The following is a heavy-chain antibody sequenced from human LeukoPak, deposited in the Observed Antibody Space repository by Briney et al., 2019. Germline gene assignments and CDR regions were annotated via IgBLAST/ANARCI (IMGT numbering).Heavy chain of an antibody. V-gene: IGHV3-74*01. CDR2: INGDESMT. J-gene: IGHJ4*02. Sequence: PGRSLRLSCAASGFTFSTYGMHWVRQAPGKGLVWVSHINGDESMTNYADSVKGRFTVSRDNAKNTLYLQMNSLRAEDTAVYYCARESESPDYWGQGTLVTVSS. CDR3: ARESESPDY. CDR1: GFTFSTYG.